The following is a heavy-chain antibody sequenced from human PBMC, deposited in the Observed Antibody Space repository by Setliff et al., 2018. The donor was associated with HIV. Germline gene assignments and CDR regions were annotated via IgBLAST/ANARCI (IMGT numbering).Heavy chain of an antibody. CDR1: GYTFTAYV. Sequence: VASVKVSCKASGYTFTAYVMHWVRQAPGQRLEWMGWINAGNGNTKYSQKFQGRVTFIRDTSASTAYMELSSLRSEDTAVYYCARGPGAFGGTSVQNFDYWGQGTLVTVS. D-gene: IGHD3-16*01. CDR3: ARGPGAFGGTSVQNFDY. J-gene: IGHJ4*02. CDR2: INAGNGNT. V-gene: IGHV1-3*01.